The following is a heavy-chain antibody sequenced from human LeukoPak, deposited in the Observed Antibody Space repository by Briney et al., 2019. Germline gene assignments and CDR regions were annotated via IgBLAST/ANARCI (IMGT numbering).Heavy chain of an antibody. Sequence: SETLSLTCTVSGGSISSGGYYWSWIRQHPGKGLEWIGYIYYSGSTYYNPSLKSRVTISVDTSKNQFSLKLSSVTAADTAVYYCARSVVVVTFDYWGQGTLVTVSS. D-gene: IGHD3-22*01. V-gene: IGHV4-31*03. J-gene: IGHJ4*02. CDR3: ARSVVVVTFDY. CDR1: GGSISSGGYY. CDR2: IYYSGST.